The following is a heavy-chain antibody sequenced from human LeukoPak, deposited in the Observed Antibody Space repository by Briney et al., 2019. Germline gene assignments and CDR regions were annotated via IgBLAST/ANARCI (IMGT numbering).Heavy chain of an antibody. CDR1: GFTVSGNY. CDR3: ARERNLEIAVAGTIFDY. J-gene: IGHJ4*02. CDR2: IYSGGST. D-gene: IGHD6-19*01. Sequence: GGSLRLSCAASGFTVSGNYMSWVRQAPGKGLEWVSVIYSGGSTYYADSVKGRFTISRDNSKNTLYLQMKSLRAEDTAVYYCARERNLEIAVAGTIFDYWGQGTLVTVSS. V-gene: IGHV3-66*01.